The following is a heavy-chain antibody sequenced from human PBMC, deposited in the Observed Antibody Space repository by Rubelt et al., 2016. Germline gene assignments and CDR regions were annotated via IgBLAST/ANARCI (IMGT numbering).Heavy chain of an antibody. Sequence: EVQLVESGGGLVQPGGSLRLSCAASGFTFSNHSMSWLRQAPGKSPEWISYIFRSGSVTHYADSVKGRFTISRDNSKNTLYLQMNSLRAEDTAVYYCARDLSRIAVAGNWFDPWGQGTLVTVSS. V-gene: IGHV3-48*01. D-gene: IGHD6-19*01. CDR1: GFTFSNHS. CDR2: IFRSGSVT. J-gene: IGHJ5*02. CDR3: ARDLSRIAVAGNWFDP.